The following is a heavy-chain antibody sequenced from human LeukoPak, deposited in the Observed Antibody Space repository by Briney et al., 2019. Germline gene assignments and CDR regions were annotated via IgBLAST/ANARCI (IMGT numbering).Heavy chain of an antibody. J-gene: IGHJ4*02. CDR1: GDSISSGNY. D-gene: IGHD2-2*01. CDR2: IFHTGST. Sequence: SETLSLTCTVSGDSISSGNYWGWIRQPPGKGLEWIGSIFHTGSTYFNLSLKSRVTISVDTSKNQFSLKLSSVTAADTAVYYCARETRYCSSTSCYGLEDYFDYWGQGTLVTVSS. V-gene: IGHV4-38-2*02. CDR3: ARETRYCSSTSCYGLEDYFDY.